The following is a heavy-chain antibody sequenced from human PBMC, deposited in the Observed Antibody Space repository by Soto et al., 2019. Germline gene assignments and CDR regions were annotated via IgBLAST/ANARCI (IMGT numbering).Heavy chain of an antibody. V-gene: IGHV1-18*01. CDR2: IKTENGNT. CDR1: GYTFTTYG. Sequence: ASVKVSCKAAGYTFTTYGISRVRQAPGEGLEWLGWIKTENGNTNYAQKLQGRVTMTTDTSTGTAYMELRSLRSEDTAVYYCATGLNYDILTGSVYWGQGTLVTVSS. J-gene: IGHJ4*02. D-gene: IGHD3-9*01. CDR3: ATGLNYDILTGSVY.